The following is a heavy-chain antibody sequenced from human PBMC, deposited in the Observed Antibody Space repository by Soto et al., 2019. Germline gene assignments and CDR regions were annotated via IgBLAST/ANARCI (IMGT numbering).Heavy chain of an antibody. CDR3: AKDFEYSYGYDAFDI. CDR2: LSGSGGST. D-gene: IGHD5-18*01. J-gene: IGHJ3*02. Sequence: EVQLLESGGGLVQPGGSLRLSCAASGFTFSSYAISWVRQAPGKGLEWVSALSGSGGSTYYADSVTGRVTISRDNSKNTLYLQMNSLRAEATAVYFCAKDFEYSYGYDAFDIWGQGTMVTVSS. V-gene: IGHV3-23*01. CDR1: GFTFSSYA.